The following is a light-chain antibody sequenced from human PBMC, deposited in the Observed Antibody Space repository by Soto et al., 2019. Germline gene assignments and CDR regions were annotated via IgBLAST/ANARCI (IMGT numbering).Light chain of an antibody. J-gene: IGKJ4*01. CDR3: QQYNNWPPLT. CDR2: GAS. CDR1: RSVSRI. Sequence: EIVMTQSPATLSVSPGERTTLSCRASRSVSRILAWYQQKPGQAPRLLIYGASTRATGIPVRFSGSGSGTEFTLTISSLQSEDFAVYYCQQYNNWPPLTFGGGTKVDIK. V-gene: IGKV3-15*01.